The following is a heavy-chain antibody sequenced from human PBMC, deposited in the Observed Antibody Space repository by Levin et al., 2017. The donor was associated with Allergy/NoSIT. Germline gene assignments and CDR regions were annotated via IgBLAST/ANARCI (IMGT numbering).Heavy chain of an antibody. CDR2: IDQDGSRK. CDR1: GFNFRDYW. J-gene: IGHJ3*02. CDR3: ARKLRGNSAYDAFDI. Sequence: GGSLRLSCAATGFNFRDYWMTWVRQTPGRGLEWVANIDQDGSRKYYVDSVKGRFTISRDNAKNSVDLQMNYLRDDDTAVYYCARKLRGNSAYDAFDIWGHGTMVTFSS. V-gene: IGHV3-7*03. D-gene: IGHD5-12*01.